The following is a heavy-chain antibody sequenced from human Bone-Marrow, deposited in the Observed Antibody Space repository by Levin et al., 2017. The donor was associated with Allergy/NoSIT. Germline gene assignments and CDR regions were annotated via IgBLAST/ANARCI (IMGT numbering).Heavy chain of an antibody. Sequence: SCAASGFTFSRFAMHWVRQAPGKGLEWVAVISYDGSSKYYVDSVKGRFTISRDSSKNTLYLQMNSLRTNDTAIYYCAKSTGRDGFDYWGQGTLVTVSS. D-gene: IGHD5-24*01. CDR3: AKSTGRDGFDY. J-gene: IGHJ4*02. V-gene: IGHV3-30*18. CDR2: ISYDGSSK. CDR1: GFTFSRFA.